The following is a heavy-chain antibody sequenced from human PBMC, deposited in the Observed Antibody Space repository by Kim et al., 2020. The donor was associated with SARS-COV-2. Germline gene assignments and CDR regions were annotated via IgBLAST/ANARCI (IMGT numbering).Heavy chain of an antibody. D-gene: IGHD3-3*01. J-gene: IGHJ6*02. CDR2: INSDGSST. V-gene: IGHV3-74*01. CDR1: GFTFSSYW. Sequence: GGSLRLSFAASGFTFSSYWMHWVRQAPGKGLVWVSRINSDGSSTSYADSVKGRFTISRDNAKNTLYLQMNSLRAEDTAVYYCARDYDFWSGYYAYYYGMDVWGQGTTVTVSS. CDR3: ARDYDFWSGYYAYYYGMDV.